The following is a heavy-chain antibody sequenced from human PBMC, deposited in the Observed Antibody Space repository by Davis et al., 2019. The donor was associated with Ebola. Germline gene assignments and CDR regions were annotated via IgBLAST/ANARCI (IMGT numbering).Heavy chain of an antibody. CDR2: ISWNSGTI. Sequence: SLKISCAVSGFTFDEYAMHWVRQVPGKGLEWVSGISWNSGTIGYADSVKGRFTISRDNAKNSLYLQMKSLRAEDMALYYCAKDQRHSIVEAGFDYWGQGTLVTVSS. CDR1: GFTFDEYA. V-gene: IGHV3-9*03. CDR3: AKDQRHSIVEAGFDY. D-gene: IGHD3-22*01. J-gene: IGHJ4*02.